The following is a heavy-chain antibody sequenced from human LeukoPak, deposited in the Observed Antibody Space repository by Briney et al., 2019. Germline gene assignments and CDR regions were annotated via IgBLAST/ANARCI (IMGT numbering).Heavy chain of an antibody. V-gene: IGHV3-23*01. D-gene: IGHD6-13*01. CDR2: ISGGGGST. CDR1: GFTFSSYA. Sequence: GGSLRLSCAASGFTFSSYAMSWVRQAPGKGLEWVSGISGGGGSTYYADSVKGRFTISRDNSKNTLYLQMNSLRAEDTAVYYCAKGPDSSSWSYYYYYYMDVWGKGTTVTVSS. J-gene: IGHJ6*03. CDR3: AKGPDSSSWSYYYYYYMDV.